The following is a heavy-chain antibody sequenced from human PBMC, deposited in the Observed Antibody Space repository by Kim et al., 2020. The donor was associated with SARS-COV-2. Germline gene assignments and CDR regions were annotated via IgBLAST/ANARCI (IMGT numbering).Heavy chain of an antibody. J-gene: IGHJ4*02. Sequence: GGSLRLSCAASGFTFSDYWMTWVRQAPGKGLEWVANIKGDGSEKNYVDSVKGRFTISRDNAKNSVDLQMNSLRGDDTGIYYRARNYGGESPYWGQGTLVT. V-gene: IGHV3-7*01. CDR2: IKGDGSEK. D-gene: IGHD3-10*01. CDR3: ARNYGGESPY. CDR1: GFTFSDYW.